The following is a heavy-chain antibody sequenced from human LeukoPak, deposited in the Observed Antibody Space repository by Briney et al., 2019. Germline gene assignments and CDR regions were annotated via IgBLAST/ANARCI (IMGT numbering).Heavy chain of an antibody. D-gene: IGHD6-19*01. CDR3: ARARYTSGWETLDY. Sequence: GGSLRLSCAASGFTFSSYAMSWVGQAPGKGLEWVSAISGSGGSTYYADSVKGRFTISRDNSKNTLYLQMNSLRAEDTAVYYCARARYTSGWETLDYWGQGTLVTVSS. CDR2: ISGSGGST. J-gene: IGHJ4*02. CDR1: GFTFSSYA. V-gene: IGHV3-23*01.